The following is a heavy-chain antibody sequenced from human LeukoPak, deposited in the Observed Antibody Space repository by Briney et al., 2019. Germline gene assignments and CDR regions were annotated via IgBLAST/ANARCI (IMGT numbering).Heavy chain of an antibody. D-gene: IGHD3-10*01. CDR2: ISGSGGST. J-gene: IGHJ4*02. Sequence: PGGSLRLSCAASGFTFSSYAMSWVRQAPGKGLEWVSAISGSGGSTYYADSVKGRFTISRDNSKNTLYLQMNSLRAEDTAVYYCAKDGTVLRTDYSSGSYYNGPWDYWGQGTLVTVSS. CDR1: GFTFSSYA. CDR3: AKDGTVLRTDYSSGSYYNGPWDY. V-gene: IGHV3-23*01.